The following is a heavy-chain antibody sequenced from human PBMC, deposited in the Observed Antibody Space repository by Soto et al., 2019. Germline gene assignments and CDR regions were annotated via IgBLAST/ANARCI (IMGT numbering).Heavy chain of an antibody. V-gene: IGHV4-39*01. J-gene: IGHJ3*02. CDR3: SRPQRDLSTMVRGLDPPHYAFDI. Sequence: QLQLQESGPGLVKPSETLSLTCTVSGGSISSSSYYWGWIRQPPGKGLEWIGSIYYSGSTYYNPSLKSRVPISVDTSKNQFPLKLSSLTAADTAVDFCSRPQRDLSTMVRGLDPPHYAFDIWGQGTMVTVSS. CDR1: GGSISSSSYY. D-gene: IGHD3-10*01. CDR2: IYYSGST.